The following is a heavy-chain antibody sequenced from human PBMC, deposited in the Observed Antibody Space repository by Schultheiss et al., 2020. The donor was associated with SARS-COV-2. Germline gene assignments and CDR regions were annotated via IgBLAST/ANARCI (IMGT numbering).Heavy chain of an antibody. V-gene: IGHV3-23*01. D-gene: IGHD1-26*01. J-gene: IGHJ4*02. Sequence: GGSLRLSCAASGFTFSSYAMSWVRQAPGKGLEWVSTISGSGGSTYYADSVEGRFTISRDNFKNTLYLQMNSLRAEDTAVYYCAKDHSGSYELDYWGQGTLVTVSS. CDR1: GFTFSSYA. CDR3: AKDHSGSYELDY. CDR2: ISGSGGST.